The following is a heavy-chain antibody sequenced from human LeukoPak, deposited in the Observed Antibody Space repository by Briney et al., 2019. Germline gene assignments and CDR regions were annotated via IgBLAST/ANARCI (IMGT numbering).Heavy chain of an antibody. CDR1: GFAVSTYA. Sequence: GGSLRLSCVASGFAVSTYAMNCVRQAPGKGLEWVSVIGDSSGSTFYADSVKGRFTISRDNAKSSLYLQMISIRAEDTAGYYCARASYDSRRHPTAVMDVWGPGTTVTVSS. CDR2: IGDSSGST. CDR3: ARASYDSRRHPTAVMDV. D-gene: IGHD3-22*01. J-gene: IGHJ6*02. V-gene: IGHV3-23*01.